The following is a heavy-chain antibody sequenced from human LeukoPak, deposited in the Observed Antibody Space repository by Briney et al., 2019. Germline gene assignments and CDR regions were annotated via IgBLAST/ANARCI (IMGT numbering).Heavy chain of an antibody. D-gene: IGHD2-8*01. V-gene: IGHV3-11*01. CDR3: ARDPKGRYCTNGVCYTSPYYYYYGMDV. CDR2: ISSSGSTI. CDR1: GFTFSDYY. Sequence: GGSLRLSCAASGFTFSDYYMSWIRQAPGKGLEWVSYISSSGSTIYYADSVKGRFTISRDNAKNSLYLQMNSLRAEDTAVYYCARDPKGRYCTNGVCYTSPYYYYYGMDVWGQGTTVTVSS. J-gene: IGHJ6*02.